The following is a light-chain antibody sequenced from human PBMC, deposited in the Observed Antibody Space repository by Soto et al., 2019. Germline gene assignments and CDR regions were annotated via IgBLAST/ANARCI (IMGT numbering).Light chain of an antibody. CDR2: AAS. V-gene: IGKV1-9*01. J-gene: IGKJ4*01. CDR3: QPYNRHDDIA. CDR1: WGISSY. Sequence: IQLTQSPSSLSASVGDRVTITCRASWGISSYLAWYQKRPGKASKLLIYAASTLQSGVPSRFSGSGSGTDFTLTISRLQSDDSATYFCQPYNRHDDIAFGRGTKVDIK.